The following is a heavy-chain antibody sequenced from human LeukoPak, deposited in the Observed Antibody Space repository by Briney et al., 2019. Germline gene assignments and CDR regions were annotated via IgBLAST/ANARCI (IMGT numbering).Heavy chain of an antibody. V-gene: IGHV4-39*01. CDR2: IYYSGST. J-gene: IGHJ4*02. Sequence: PSETLSLTCTVSGGSISSGDYYWGWIRQPPGKGLEWIGSIYYSGSTYYNPSLKSRVTISVDTSKNQFSLKLSSVTAADTAVYYCARHRRYSSGWFDYFDYWGQGTLVTVSS. D-gene: IGHD6-19*01. CDR3: ARHRRYSSGWFDYFDY. CDR1: GGSISSGDYY.